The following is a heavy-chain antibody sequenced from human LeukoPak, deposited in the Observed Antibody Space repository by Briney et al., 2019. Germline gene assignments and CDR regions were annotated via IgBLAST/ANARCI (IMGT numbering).Heavy chain of an antibody. V-gene: IGHV3-66*01. CDR1: GFTASSNY. J-gene: IGHJ4*02. CDR3: ARGTYYYDSSGYYSDY. CDR2: IYSGGST. D-gene: IGHD3-22*01. Sequence: TGGSLRLSCAASGFTASSNYMSWVRQAPGKGLEWVSVIYSGGSTYYADSVKGRFTISRDNSKNTLYLQMNSLRAEDTAVYYCARGTYYYDSSGYYSDYWGQGTLVTVSS.